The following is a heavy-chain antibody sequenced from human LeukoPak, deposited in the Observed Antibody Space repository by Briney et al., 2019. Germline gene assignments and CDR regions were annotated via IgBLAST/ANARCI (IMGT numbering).Heavy chain of an antibody. CDR3: ARDCILQGFGY. D-gene: IGHD2-8*01. CDR2: INPSGGST. CDR1: GYTFTNYY. J-gene: IGHJ4*02. V-gene: IGHV1-46*01. Sequence: GASVKVSCKSSGYTFTNYYTHWVRQAPGQGLEWMGIINPSGGSTSYAQKFQGRVTMTRDTSTSTVYMELSSLRSEDTAVYYCARDCILQGFGYWGQGTLVTVSS.